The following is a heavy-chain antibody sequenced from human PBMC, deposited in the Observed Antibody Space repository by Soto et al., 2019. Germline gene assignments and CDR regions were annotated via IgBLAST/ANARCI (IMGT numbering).Heavy chain of an antibody. CDR1: GGSVNTAPYY. CDR2: IYYSGTT. Sequence: QVQLQESGPGLVKPSETLSLSCTVSGGSVNTAPYYWSWIRQPPGKGLEWIGNIYYSGTTNYNPSLKSRVCISLDTSKNQFSLTLRSVTAPDTAVYFCARDHHSFYDTSGYYPYFDYWGQGTLVTVSS. D-gene: IGHD3-22*01. J-gene: IGHJ4*02. CDR3: ARDHHSFYDTSGYYPYFDY. V-gene: IGHV4-61*01.